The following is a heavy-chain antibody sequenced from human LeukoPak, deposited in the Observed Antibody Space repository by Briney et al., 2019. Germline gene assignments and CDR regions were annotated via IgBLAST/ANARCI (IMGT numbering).Heavy chain of an antibody. CDR2: IYYSGSI. CDR1: GGSMTGYY. Sequence: SGTLSLTCGVSGGSMTGYYWTWIRQPPGKGLEWIGYIYYSGSINYNPSLKSRITISVDTSKNQFSLKLSSVTAADTAVYYCARLRGNYFPDYWGQGTLVTVSS. CDR3: ARLRGNYFPDY. V-gene: IGHV4-59*01. J-gene: IGHJ4*02. D-gene: IGHD4-11*01.